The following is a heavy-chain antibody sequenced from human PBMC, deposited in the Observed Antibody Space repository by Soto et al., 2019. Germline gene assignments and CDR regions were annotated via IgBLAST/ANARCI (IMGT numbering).Heavy chain of an antibody. CDR3: ARDVKYGYDPNGDESPGDY. J-gene: IGHJ4*02. CDR1: GGTFSSYT. CDR2: IIPILGIA. V-gene: IGHV1-69*04. Sequence: ASVKVSCKASGGTFSSYTISWVRQAPGQGLEWMGRIIPILGIANYAQKFQGRVTITADKSTSTAYMELSSLRSEDTAVYYCARDVKYGYDPNGDESPGDYWGQGTLVTVSS. D-gene: IGHD5-12*01.